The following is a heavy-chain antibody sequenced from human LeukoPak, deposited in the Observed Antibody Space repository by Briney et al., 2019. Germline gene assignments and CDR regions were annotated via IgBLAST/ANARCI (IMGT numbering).Heavy chain of an antibody. CDR2: IKSKTDGGTT. D-gene: IGHD2-2*01. Sequence: PGGSLRLSCAASGFTFSNAWMSWVRQAPGKGLEWVGRIKSKTDGGTTDYAAPVKGRFTISRDDLKNTLYLQMNSLKTEDTAVYYCTTDFSVFNNIVVVPASRFGWFDPWGQGTLVTVSS. V-gene: IGHV3-15*01. CDR3: TTDFSVFNNIVVVPASRFGWFDP. J-gene: IGHJ5*02. CDR1: GFTFSNAW.